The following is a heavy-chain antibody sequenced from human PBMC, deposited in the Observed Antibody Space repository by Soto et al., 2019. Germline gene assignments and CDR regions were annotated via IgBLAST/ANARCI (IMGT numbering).Heavy chain of an antibody. CDR2: IYYSGST. CDR1: GGSISSGGYY. V-gene: IGHV4-39*01. Sequence: SETLSLTCTVSGGSISSGGYYWSWIRQHPGKGLEWIGYIYYSGSTYYNPSLKSRVTISVDTSKNQFSLKLSSVTAAVTAVYYCALLLLFLEWLTPAYYYDYCGQGTLVTVSS. D-gene: IGHD3-3*01. J-gene: IGHJ4*02. CDR3: ALLLLFLEWLTPAYYYDY.